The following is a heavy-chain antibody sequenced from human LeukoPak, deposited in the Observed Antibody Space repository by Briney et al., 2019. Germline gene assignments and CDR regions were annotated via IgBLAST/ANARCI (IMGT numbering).Heavy chain of an antibody. CDR1: GFTFGSYA. CDR3: ASSYAGYYYYYYMDV. Sequence: GGSLRLSCAASGFTFGSYAMHWVRQAPGKGLEWVAVISYDGSNKYYADSVKGRFTISRDNSKNTLYLQMNSLRAEDTAVYYCASSYAGYYYYYYMDVWGKGTTVTVSS. V-gene: IGHV3-30*04. CDR2: ISYDGSNK. J-gene: IGHJ6*03. D-gene: IGHD2-2*01.